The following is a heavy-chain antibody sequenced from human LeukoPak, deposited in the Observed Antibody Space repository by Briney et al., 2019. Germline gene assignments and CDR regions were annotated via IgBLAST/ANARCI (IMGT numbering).Heavy chain of an antibody. J-gene: IGHJ4*02. CDR2: ISWNSGSI. CDR1: GFTFDDYV. Sequence: PGGSLRLSCAASGFTFDDYVMYWVRQAPGKGLEGVAGISWNSGSIGYADSVKGRFTTSRDNAKNSLYLQMNSLRAEDTALYYCAKGGGYSYGTPDYWGQGTLVTVSS. D-gene: IGHD5-18*01. CDR3: AKGGGYSYGTPDY. V-gene: IGHV3-9*01.